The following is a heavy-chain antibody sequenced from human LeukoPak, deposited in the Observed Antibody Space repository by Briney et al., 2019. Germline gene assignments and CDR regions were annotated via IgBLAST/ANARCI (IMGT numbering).Heavy chain of an antibody. Sequence: PGGSLRLSCAATGFTFDDYAMHWVRQAPGKGLEWVSGISWHSGSIGYADSVKGRFTISRDNAKNSLYLQMNSLRAEDTALYYCAKDKQWLVSENLDIWGQGTMVTVSS. CDR1: GFTFDDYA. D-gene: IGHD6-19*01. CDR2: ISWHSGSI. CDR3: AKDKQWLVSENLDI. V-gene: IGHV3-9*01. J-gene: IGHJ3*02.